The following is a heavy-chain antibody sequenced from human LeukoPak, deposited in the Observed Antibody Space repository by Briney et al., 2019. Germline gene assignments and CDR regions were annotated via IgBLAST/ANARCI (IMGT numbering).Heavy chain of an antibody. CDR3: ATDRERDPSVYYLV. CDR1: GFTFSDYA. J-gene: IGHJ4*02. Sequence: GGSLRLSCAASGFTFSDYAMSWVRQAPGQGLEWVSTISDDGSGTYYADSVKGRFTISRDYSKNTLFLQINSLRAEDSAVYYCATDRERDPSVYYLVGGQGTLITVSS. D-gene: IGHD3-22*01. V-gene: IGHV3-23*01. CDR2: ISDDGSGT.